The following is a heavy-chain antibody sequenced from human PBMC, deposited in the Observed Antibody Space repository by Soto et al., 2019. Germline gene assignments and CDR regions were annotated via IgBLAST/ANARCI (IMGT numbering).Heavy chain of an antibody. J-gene: IGHJ5*02. CDR2: INAHSGGT. CDR1: GFSFTGYY. D-gene: IGHD6-6*01. V-gene: IGHV1-2*02. CDR3: AKDLTRQLAYWLDP. Sequence: ASVKVSCKASGFSFTGYYIHWLRQAPGQGLEWMGWINAHSGGTEYAQKFQGRVTLARDTSIATAYLTLTSLTSDDTALYYCAKDLTRQLAYWLDPWGQGTQVTVSS.